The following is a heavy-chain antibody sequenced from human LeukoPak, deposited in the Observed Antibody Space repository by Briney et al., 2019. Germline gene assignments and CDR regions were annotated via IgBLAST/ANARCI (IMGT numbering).Heavy chain of an antibody. CDR3: AKDGGRYRFDY. CDR2: ISRSGGNT. V-gene: IGHV3-23*01. D-gene: IGHD3-16*02. Sequence: QTEGSLRLSCAASGFTSSSYAMSWVRQAPGKGLEWVSTISRSGGNTFHADSVKGRFTISRDNSNNTVYLQMSSLRVEDTAVYFCAKDGGRYRFDYWGQGTLVTVSS. J-gene: IGHJ4*02. CDR1: GFTSSSYA.